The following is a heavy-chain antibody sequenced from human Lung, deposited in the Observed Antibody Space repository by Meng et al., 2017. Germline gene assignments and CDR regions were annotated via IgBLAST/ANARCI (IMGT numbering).Heavy chain of an antibody. J-gene: IGHJ4*02. CDR1: GGSFSTHT. Sequence: QVQLVQSGVEVKKPGSSVKVACKTSGGSFSTHTFSWVRQAPGQVLEWMGGLIAVFDKTKAAPRFQDRVTFTADESTSTAYMELSSLTFDDTAVYFCARGRRNEPLFDYWGQGTLVTVSS. CDR3: ARGRRNEPLFDY. D-gene: IGHD1-14*01. V-gene: IGHV1-69*13. CDR2: LIAVFDKT.